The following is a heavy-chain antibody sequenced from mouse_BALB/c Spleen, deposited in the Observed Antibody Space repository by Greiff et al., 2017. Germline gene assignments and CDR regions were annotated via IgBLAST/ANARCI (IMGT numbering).Heavy chain of an antibody. CDR2: INSNGGST. CDR1: GFTFSSYG. Sequence: DVMLVESGGGLVQPGGSLKLSCAASGFTFSSYGMSWVRQTPDKRLELVATINSNGGSTYYPDSVKGRFTISRDNAKNTLYLQMSSLKSEDTAMYYCARERMVVATDYWYFDVWGAGTTVTVSS. CDR3: ARERMVVATDYWYFDV. J-gene: IGHJ1*01. D-gene: IGHD1-1*01. V-gene: IGHV5-6-3*01.